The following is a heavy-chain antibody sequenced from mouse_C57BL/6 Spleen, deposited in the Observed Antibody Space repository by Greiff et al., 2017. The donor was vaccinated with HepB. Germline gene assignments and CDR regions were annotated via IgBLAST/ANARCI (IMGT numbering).Heavy chain of an antibody. CDR3: TRSGATY. Sequence: QVQLKESGAELVRPGASVTLSCKASGYTFTDYEMHWVKQTPVHGLEWIGAIDPETGGTAYNQKFKGKAILTADKSSSTAYMELRSLTSEDSAVYYCTRSGATYWGQGTTLTVSS. D-gene: IGHD3-1*01. J-gene: IGHJ2*01. V-gene: IGHV1-15*01. CDR1: GYTFTDYE. CDR2: IDPETGGT.